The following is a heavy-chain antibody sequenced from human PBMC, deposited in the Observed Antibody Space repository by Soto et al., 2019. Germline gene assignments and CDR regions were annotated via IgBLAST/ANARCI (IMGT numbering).Heavy chain of an antibody. D-gene: IGHD5-12*01. Sequence: SETLSLTCAVSGGSISSGGYSWSWIRQPPGKGLEWVGYIYHSGSTYYNPSLKSRVTISVDRSKNQFSLKLSSVTAADTAVYYCARGRDGYNSKSPYYFDYWGQGTLVTVSS. CDR3: ARGRDGYNSKSPYYFDY. CDR1: GGSISSGGYS. J-gene: IGHJ4*02. CDR2: IYHSGST. V-gene: IGHV4-30-2*01.